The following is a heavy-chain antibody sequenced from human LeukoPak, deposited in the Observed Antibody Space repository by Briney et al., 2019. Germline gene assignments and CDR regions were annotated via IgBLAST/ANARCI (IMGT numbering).Heavy chain of an antibody. D-gene: IGHD6-6*01. Sequence: GGSLRLSCAASGFTFSSYAMSWVRQAPGKGLEWVSVIGDSGGSTYYADSVKGRFTISRDNSKNTLHLQMNSLRAEDTAVYYCAKGGIMQSSSPGLQYFDLWGRGTLVSVSS. V-gene: IGHV3-23*01. CDR2: IGDSGGST. CDR1: GFTFSSYA. J-gene: IGHJ2*01. CDR3: AKGGIMQSSSPGLQYFDL.